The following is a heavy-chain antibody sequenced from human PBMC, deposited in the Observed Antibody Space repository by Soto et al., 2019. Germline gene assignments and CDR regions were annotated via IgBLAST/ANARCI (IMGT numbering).Heavy chain of an antibody. J-gene: IGHJ6*03. CDR1: GYTFFSYD. V-gene: IGHV1-18*01. CDR2: INVYNGDT. CDR3: ARGRSSSSQHYYYMDI. D-gene: IGHD6-6*01. Sequence: ASVKVSCKASGYTFFSYDLSWVRQAPGQGLEWMGWINVYNGDTSYAQTLQERVTMTTDTSTNTAYMELRNLRSDDTAVYYCARGRSSSSQHYYYMDIWGTGTTVTVSS.